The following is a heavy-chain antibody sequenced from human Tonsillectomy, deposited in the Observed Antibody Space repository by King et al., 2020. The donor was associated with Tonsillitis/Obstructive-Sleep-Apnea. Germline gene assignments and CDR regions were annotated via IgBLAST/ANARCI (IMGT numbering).Heavy chain of an antibody. CDR1: VFTFSSYA. V-gene: IGHV3-30*04. CDR2: ISYDGSNK. Sequence: QLVQSGGGVVQPGRSLRLSCAASVFTFSSYAMHWVRQAPGKGLEWVAVISYDGSNKYYADSVKGRFTISRDNSKNTLYLQMNSLRAEDTAVYYCARVSSGSSSSSSYGMDVWGQGTTVTASS. CDR3: ARVSSGSSSSSSYGMDV. J-gene: IGHJ6*02. D-gene: IGHD6-6*01.